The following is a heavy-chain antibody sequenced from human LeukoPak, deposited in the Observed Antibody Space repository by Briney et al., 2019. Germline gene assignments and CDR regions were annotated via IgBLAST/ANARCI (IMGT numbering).Heavy chain of an antibody. CDR1: GFTFSTYA. V-gene: IGHV3-23*01. Sequence: GGSLRLSCAASGFTFSTYAMNWVRQAPGKGLEWVSAISGSAGRTYYADSVKGRFTISRDNSKNRLYLQMNSLRAEDTAVYYCAKSMIVVVTDDAFDIWGQGTMVTVSS. D-gene: IGHD3-22*01. CDR2: ISGSAGRT. CDR3: AKSMIVVVTDDAFDI. J-gene: IGHJ3*02.